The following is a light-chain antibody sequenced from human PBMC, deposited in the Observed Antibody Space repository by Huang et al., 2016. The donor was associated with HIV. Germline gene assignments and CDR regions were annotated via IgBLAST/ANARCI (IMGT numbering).Light chain of an antibody. J-gene: IGKJ2*01. Sequence: DIQMTQSPSSLSASVGDTVIITCRASKNIIKYLNWYKQVPGRAPKLLIYGTSNLQRGVSLMRFSGRASGTDFTLTITSLQPEDAATYFCQQSYGIPRTFGLGT. CDR2: GTS. CDR1: KNIIKY. CDR3: QQSYGIPRT. V-gene: IGKV1-39*01.